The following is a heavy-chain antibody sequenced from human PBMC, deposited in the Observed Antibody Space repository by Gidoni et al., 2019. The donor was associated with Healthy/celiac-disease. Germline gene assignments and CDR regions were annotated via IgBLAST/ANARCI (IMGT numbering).Heavy chain of an antibody. D-gene: IGHD2-21*01. V-gene: IGHV3-48*03. Sequence: EVQLVESGGGLVQPGGSLRLSCSASLFPFSSYEMNWVRQAPGKGLEWVSYISSSGSTIYYADYVKGRFTISRDNAKNSLYLQMNSLRAEDTAVYYCARDAVVSKASYFDYWGQGTLVTVSS. J-gene: IGHJ4*02. CDR1: LFPFSSYE. CDR3: ARDAVVSKASYFDY. CDR2: ISSSGSTI.